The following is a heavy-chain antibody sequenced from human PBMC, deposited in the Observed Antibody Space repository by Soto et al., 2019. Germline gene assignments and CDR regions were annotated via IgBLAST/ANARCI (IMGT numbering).Heavy chain of an antibody. Sequence: GESLKISCNGSGYSFTSYWISWVRQMPGKGLEWMGRIDPSDSYTNYSPSFQGHVTISADKSISTAYLQWSSLKASDTAMYYCARLGDDSSGYYPYYYGMDVWGQGTTVTVSS. J-gene: IGHJ6*02. V-gene: IGHV5-10-1*01. CDR2: IDPSDSYT. D-gene: IGHD3-22*01. CDR3: ARLGDDSSGYYPYYYGMDV. CDR1: GYSFTSYW.